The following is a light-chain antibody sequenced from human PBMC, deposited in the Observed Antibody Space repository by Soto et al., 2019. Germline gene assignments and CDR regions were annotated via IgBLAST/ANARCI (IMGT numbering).Light chain of an antibody. J-gene: IGKJ1*01. V-gene: IGKV1-27*01. CDR3: QKYNSAPQT. CDR1: QGISNF. Sequence: DIQMTQSPSSLSASVGDRVTITCRANQGISNFLAWYQQKPGQVPKLLMYAASTLHSGFPSRFSGSRSGTDFTLNISSLQPEDVATYYCQKYNSAPQTFGQGTKVEIK. CDR2: AAS.